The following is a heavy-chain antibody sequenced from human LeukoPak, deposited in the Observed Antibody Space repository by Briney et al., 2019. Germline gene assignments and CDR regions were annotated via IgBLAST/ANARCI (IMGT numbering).Heavy chain of an antibody. D-gene: IGHD6-13*01. Sequence: GREGRGWISAYNGNTNYAQKLQGRVTMTTDTSTSTAYMELRSLRSDDTAVYYCARDLYSTWGQGTLVTVSS. J-gene: IGHJ4*02. V-gene: IGHV1-18*01. CDR2: ISAYNGNT. CDR3: ARDLYST.